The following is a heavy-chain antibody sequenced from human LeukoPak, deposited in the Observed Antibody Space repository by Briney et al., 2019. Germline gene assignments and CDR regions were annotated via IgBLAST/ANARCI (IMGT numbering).Heavy chain of an antibody. D-gene: IGHD6-6*01. CDR2: IYYSGST. CDR1: GGSISSYY. V-gene: IGHV4-59*08. CDR3: ARSIATYGPTHNWFGP. J-gene: IGHJ5*02. Sequence: SETLSLTCTVSGGSISSYYWSWIRQPPGKGLEWIGYIYYSGSTSYNPSLKSRVTISVDTSKNQFSLKLTSVTAADTAVYYCARSIATYGPTHNWFGPWGQGISVTVSS.